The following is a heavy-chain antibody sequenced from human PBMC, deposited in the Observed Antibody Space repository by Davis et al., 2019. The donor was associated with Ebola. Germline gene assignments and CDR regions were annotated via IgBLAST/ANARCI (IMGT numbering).Heavy chain of an antibody. CDR2: ISWDAGNT. J-gene: IGHJ4*02. CDR3: VKDRPGAFDF. CDR1: GFTFDDFA. D-gene: IGHD3-10*01. V-gene: IGHV3-43D*03. Sequence: PGGSLRLSCAASGFTFDDFAMHWVRQAPGKGLEWLSLISWDAGNTYYADSLKGRFTISRDNSQNSLYLQMNSLRAEDTALYNCVKDRPGAFDFWGQGTLVTVSS.